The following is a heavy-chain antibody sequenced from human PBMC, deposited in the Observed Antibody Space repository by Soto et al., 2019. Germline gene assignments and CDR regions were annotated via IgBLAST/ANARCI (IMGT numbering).Heavy chain of an antibody. CDR1: GFAFSGSA. J-gene: IGHJ5*02. V-gene: IGHV3-73*01. CDR2: IRSKGHNYAT. CDR3: TRDLFSYDYSGILWFDP. D-gene: IGHD3-16*01. Sequence: PGGSLRLSCAASGFAFSGSAMYWVRQASGKGPEWVGRIRSKGHNYATEYAASVKGRFTISRDDSKNTAYLQMNSLQTEDTAVYYCTRDLFSYDYSGILWFDPWGQGTPVPVYS.